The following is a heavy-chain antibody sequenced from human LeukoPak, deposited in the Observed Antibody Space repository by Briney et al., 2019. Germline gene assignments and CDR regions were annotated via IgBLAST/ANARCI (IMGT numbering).Heavy chain of an antibody. CDR1: GFTFSSYA. CDR2: ISDSVDST. CDR3: GKDLARIGARQSDY. J-gene: IGHJ4*02. V-gene: IGHV3-23*01. D-gene: IGHD6-6*01. Sequence: GGSLRLSCAASGFTFSSYAMSWVRQAPGKGLEWVSGISDSVDSTHYADSVKGRFTISRDNSKNTLYLQMNSLRAEDTALYYCGKDLARIGARQSDYWGQGTLVTVSS.